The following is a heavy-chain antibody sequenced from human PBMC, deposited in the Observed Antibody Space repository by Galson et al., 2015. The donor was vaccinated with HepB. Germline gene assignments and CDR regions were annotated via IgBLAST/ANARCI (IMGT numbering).Heavy chain of an antibody. D-gene: IGHD6-6*01. CDR3: ARDPGSRYSSSHLRGGGMDV. V-gene: IGHV3-33*01. CDR2: IWYDGSNK. CDR1: GFTFSSYG. J-gene: IGHJ6*02. Sequence: SLRLSCAASGFTFSSYGMHWVRQAPGKGLEWVAVIWYDGSNKYYADSVKGRFTISRDNSKNTLYLQMNSLRAEDTAVYYCARDPGSRYSSSHLRGGGMDVWGQGTTVTVSS.